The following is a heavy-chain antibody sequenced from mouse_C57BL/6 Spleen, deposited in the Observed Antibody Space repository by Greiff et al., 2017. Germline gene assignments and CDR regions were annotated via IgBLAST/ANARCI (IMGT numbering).Heavy chain of an antibody. CDR2: IDPETGGT. CDR1: GYTFTDYE. V-gene: IGHV1-15*01. Sequence: VKLMESGAELVRPGASVTLSCKASGYTFTDYEMHWVKQTPVHGLEWIGAIDPETGGTAYNQKFKGKAILTADKSSSTAYMELRSLTSEDSAVYYCIRWGAYWGQGTLVTVSA. CDR3: IRWGAY. J-gene: IGHJ3*01.